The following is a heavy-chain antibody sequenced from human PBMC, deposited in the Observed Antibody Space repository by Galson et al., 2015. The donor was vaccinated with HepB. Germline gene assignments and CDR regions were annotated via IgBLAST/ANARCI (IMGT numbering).Heavy chain of an antibody. D-gene: IGHD2-8*01. V-gene: IGHV3-23*01. CDR3: AKAVLTTRYYYGLDI. Sequence: SLRLSCAASGFTFSSYSMSWVRQAPGKGLEWVSVISGSAGSTYYADSVKGRFTISRDNSKNTLYLQMNSLRAEDTAVYYCAKAVLTTRYYYGLDIWGQGTTVTVSS. J-gene: IGHJ6*02. CDR2: ISGSAGST. CDR1: GFTFSSYS.